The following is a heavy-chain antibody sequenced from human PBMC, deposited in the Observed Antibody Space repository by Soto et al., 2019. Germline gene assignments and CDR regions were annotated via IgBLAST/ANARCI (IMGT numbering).Heavy chain of an antibody. CDR1: GGSISNGDYY. CDR3: ARVGDRAMAVSD. D-gene: IGHD5-18*01. V-gene: IGHV4-30-4*01. J-gene: IGHJ4*02. CDR2: IYYSGST. Sequence: QVQLQESGPGLVKLSQTLSLTCTVSGGSISNGDYYWSWIRQPPGKGLEWIGYIYYSGSTYYNPSLKSRVTISVDTSKNQFSLKLSSVTAADTAVYYCARVGDRAMAVSDWGQGTLVTVSS.